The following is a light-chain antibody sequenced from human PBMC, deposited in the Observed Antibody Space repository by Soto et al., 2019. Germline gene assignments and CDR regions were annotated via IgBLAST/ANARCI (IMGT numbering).Light chain of an antibody. CDR3: SSYTTSNTRQIV. CDR1: SSEVGGYNY. J-gene: IGLJ1*01. CDR2: DVT. Sequence: QSVLTQPASVSGSPGQSITISCTGTSSEVGGYNYVSWYQHHPGKAPKLIIYDVTNRPSGVSNPFSGSKSGNTASLTISGLQPEDEAAYYCSSYTTSNTRQIVFGTGTKVTVL. V-gene: IGLV2-14*03.